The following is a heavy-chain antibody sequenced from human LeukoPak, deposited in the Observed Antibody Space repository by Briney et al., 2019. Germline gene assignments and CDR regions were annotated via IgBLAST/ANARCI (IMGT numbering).Heavy chain of an antibody. CDR3: ARVSPNTVTTLQYFDY. Sequence: PGGSLRLSCAASGFTFSSYEMNWVRQAPGKGREWVSYISSSGSTTKYADSVKGRFTISRDNAKNSLYLQMNSLRAEDTAVYYCARVSPNTVTTLQYFDYWGQGTLVTVSS. CDR1: GFTFSSYE. V-gene: IGHV3-48*03. J-gene: IGHJ4*02. CDR2: ISSSGSTT. D-gene: IGHD4-17*01.